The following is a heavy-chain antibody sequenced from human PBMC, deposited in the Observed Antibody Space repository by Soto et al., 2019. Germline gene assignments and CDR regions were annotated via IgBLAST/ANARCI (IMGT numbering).Heavy chain of an antibody. Sequence: QVQLQESGPGLVKPSQTLSLTCTVSGDSIFGSDYYWSWIRQAPGKGLQWVGSIYYSGSTYYNPSLKSRVAIAVDTSQNQFSPKLTSVTAADTAVYFCARDVDSTILKPNDAFGIWGPGTMFTVSS. V-gene: IGHV4-30-4*01. CDR1: GDSIFGSDYY. CDR3: ARDVDSTILKPNDAFGI. CDR2: IYYSGST. J-gene: IGHJ3*02. D-gene: IGHD5-18*01.